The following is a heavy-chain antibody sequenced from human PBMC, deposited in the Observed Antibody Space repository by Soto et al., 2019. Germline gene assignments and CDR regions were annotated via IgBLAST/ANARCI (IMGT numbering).Heavy chain of an antibody. D-gene: IGHD1-1*01. CDR1: GQSFSGHS. CDR2: INESGST. V-gene: IGHV4-34*01. Sequence: QVPLQQWGAGLVKPSETLSLSCAVYGQSFSGHSWAWIRQPPGKGLEWIGEINESGSTYYNPSLKSRVTISTDTSKNQFSLKLSSVSAADTAAYFCARGSGIVALPGELEDVKYDYWGQGTLVNVSS. J-gene: IGHJ4*02. CDR3: ARGSGIVALPGELEDVKYDY.